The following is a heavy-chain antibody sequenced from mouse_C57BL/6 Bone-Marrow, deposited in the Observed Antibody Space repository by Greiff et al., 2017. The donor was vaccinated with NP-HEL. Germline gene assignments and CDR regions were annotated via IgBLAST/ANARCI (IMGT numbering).Heavy chain of an antibody. V-gene: IGHV6-3*01. CDR1: GFTFSNYW. D-gene: IGHD1-1*01. Sequence: EVKVVESGGGLVQPGGSMKLSCVASGFTFSNYWMNWVRQSPAQGLEWVAQIRLKSDNYATHYAESVKGRFTVSRDDSKSSVYLQMNNLRAEDTGSYYCTGGFYYYGHFASWGQGTLVTVSA. CDR3: TGGFYYYGHFAS. CDR2: IRLKSDNYAT. J-gene: IGHJ3*01.